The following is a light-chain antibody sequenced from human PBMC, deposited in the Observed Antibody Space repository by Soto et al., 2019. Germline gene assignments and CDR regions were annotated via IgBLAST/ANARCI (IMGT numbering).Light chain of an antibody. CDR3: HQYNNWPIT. Sequence: IVMTQSPATLTLSPGGRGTLSCRASQNVLSNLAWYQQKPGQTPRLLIYGASTRATGLPARFSGSGSGTQFTLTIGGLQSEDFAVYYCHQYNNWPITFGQGTRLEIK. CDR1: QNVLSN. CDR2: GAS. J-gene: IGKJ5*01. V-gene: IGKV3-15*01.